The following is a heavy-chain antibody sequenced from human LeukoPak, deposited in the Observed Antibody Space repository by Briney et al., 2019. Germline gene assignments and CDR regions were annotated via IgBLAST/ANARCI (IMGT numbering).Heavy chain of an antibody. CDR3: ARWGGQADGPK. CDR2: IYPRDCDT. Sequence: GETLSISCNGSGYSFTSYCIGWARQTPAKALEGMGIIYPRDCDTRYSQSFQGQVTISADKSINTAYLQWSSQKDSDTAMYYCARWGGQADGPKWGQGTLVTVSS. D-gene: IGHD5-24*01. J-gene: IGHJ4*02. CDR1: GYSFTSYC. V-gene: IGHV5-51*03.